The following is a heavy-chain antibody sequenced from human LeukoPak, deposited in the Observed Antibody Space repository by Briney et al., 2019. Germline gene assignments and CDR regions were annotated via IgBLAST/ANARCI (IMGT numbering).Heavy chain of an antibody. CDR3: AVYYYGSGSYYTSWFDP. CDR2: INHSGST. V-gene: IGHV4-34*01. Sequence: SETLSLTCAVYGVSFSGYYWSWIRQPPGKGLEWIGEINHSGSTNYNPSLKSRVTISVDTSKNQFSLKLSSVTAADTAVYYCAVYYYGSGSYYTSWFDPWGQGTLVTVSS. CDR1: GVSFSGYY. D-gene: IGHD3-10*01. J-gene: IGHJ5*02.